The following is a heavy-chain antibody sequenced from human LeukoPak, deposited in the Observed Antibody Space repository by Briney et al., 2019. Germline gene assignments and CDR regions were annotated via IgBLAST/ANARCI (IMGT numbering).Heavy chain of an antibody. D-gene: IGHD6-25*01. CDR1: GFTFSSYS. CDR2: ISSSSSYI. V-gene: IGHV3-21*01. CDR3: ARDGVAAGAY. Sequence: GGSLRLSCAASGFTFSSYSMNWVRQAPGKGLEWVSSISSSSSYIYYADPVKGRFTISRDNAKNSLYLQMNSLRAEDTAVYYCARDGVAAGAYWGQGTLVTVSS. J-gene: IGHJ4*02.